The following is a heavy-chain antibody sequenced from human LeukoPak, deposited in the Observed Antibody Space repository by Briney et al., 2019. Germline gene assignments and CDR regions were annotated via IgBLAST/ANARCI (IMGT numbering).Heavy chain of an antibody. CDR2: IYYSGST. Sequence: PSETLSLTCTVSGGSISSYYWSWIRQPPGKGLEWIGYIYYSGSTNYNPSLKSRVTISVDTSKNQFSLKLSSVTAADTAVYYCARGCGGSCHYYYYYMDVRGKGTTVTVSS. V-gene: IGHV4-59*01. CDR1: GGSISSYY. J-gene: IGHJ6*03. D-gene: IGHD2-15*01. CDR3: ARGCGGSCHYYYYYMDV.